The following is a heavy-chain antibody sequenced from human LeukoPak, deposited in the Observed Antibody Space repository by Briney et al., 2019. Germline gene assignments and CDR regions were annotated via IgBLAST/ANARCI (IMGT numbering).Heavy chain of an antibody. CDR2: ISYDGSSK. J-gene: IGHJ4*02. V-gene: IGHV3-30*18. D-gene: IGHD2-21*01. CDR1: GFTFSSYG. CDR3: AKGSNGGGCVY. Sequence: GRSLRLSCVASGFTFSSYGMHWVRQAPGKGLEWVAVISYDGSSKYYGDSVKGRFTISRDNSKNTMSLQMNSLRAEDAAVYYCAKGSNGGGCVYWGQGTLVTVSS.